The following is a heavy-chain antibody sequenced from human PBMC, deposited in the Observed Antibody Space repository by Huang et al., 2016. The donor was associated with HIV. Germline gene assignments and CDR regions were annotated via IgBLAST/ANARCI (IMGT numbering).Heavy chain of an antibody. J-gene: IGHJ6*02. CDR1: GGSFSGYY. Sequence: QVQLQQWGAGLLRPSETLSLACAVYGGSFSGYYWSWIRQPPGKGLEWVGEINHRVSTNYNPSLESRVSISVDTSKNQFSLKLTSVAAADTAVYYCARGAARYFDRGGTRYFGMDVWGQGTTVTVSS. V-gene: IGHV4-34*01. D-gene: IGHD3-9*01. CDR3: ARGAARYFDRGGTRYFGMDV. CDR2: INHRVST.